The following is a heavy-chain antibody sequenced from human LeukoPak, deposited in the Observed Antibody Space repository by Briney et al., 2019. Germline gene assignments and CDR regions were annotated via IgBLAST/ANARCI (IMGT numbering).Heavy chain of an antibody. CDR1: GFTFTDYW. V-gene: IGHV3-7*01. CDR2: IKQDGSVK. Sequence: PGGSLRLSCAASGFTFTDYWMTWVRQAPGEGLEWVANIKQDGSVKYYVDSVKGRFTISRDNAQNSLYLQMNSLRAEDTAVYYCARDEPDYWGQGTLVTVSS. J-gene: IGHJ4*02. CDR3: ARDEPDY.